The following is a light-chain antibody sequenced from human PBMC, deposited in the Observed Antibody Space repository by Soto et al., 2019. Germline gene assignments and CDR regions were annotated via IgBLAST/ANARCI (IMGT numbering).Light chain of an antibody. CDR1: QSISNS. Sequence: DIQMTQSPSSLSAFVGDRVTITCRASQSISNSLNWYQQKPGKAPKLLIYTASSLQSGVPSRFSGSGFGTDFTLTISSLQPEDFATYYCQQSYNTPHTFGQGTKLEIK. V-gene: IGKV1-39*01. CDR3: QQSYNTPHT. J-gene: IGKJ2*01. CDR2: TAS.